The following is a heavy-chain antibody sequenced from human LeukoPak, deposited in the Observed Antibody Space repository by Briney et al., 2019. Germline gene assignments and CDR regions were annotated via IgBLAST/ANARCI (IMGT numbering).Heavy chain of an antibody. D-gene: IGHD3-10*01. J-gene: IGHJ4*02. CDR3: AKGHFGHDY. CDR1: GFTFSSFA. V-gene: IGHV3-7*03. CDR2: IKQDGSEK. Sequence: GGSLRLSCEASGFTFSSFAIHWVRQAPGKGLEWVANIKQDGSEKYYVDSVKGRFTISRDNAKNSLYLQMNSLRAEDTAVYYCAKGHFGHDYWGQGTLVTVSS.